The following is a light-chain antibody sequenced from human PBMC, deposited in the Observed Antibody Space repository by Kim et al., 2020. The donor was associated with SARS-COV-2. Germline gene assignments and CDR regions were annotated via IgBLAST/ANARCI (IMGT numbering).Light chain of an antibody. CDR1: SGSIASSY. CDR3: QSYDGSNWV. Sequence: NFMLTQPHSVSESPGKTVTIACTRSSGSIASSYVQWYQQRPGSAPTTVIYEDNERPSGVPDRFSGSVDTTSNSASLSISGLKSEDEADYYCQSYDGSNWVFGGGTQLTVL. J-gene: IGLJ3*02. CDR2: EDN. V-gene: IGLV6-57*03.